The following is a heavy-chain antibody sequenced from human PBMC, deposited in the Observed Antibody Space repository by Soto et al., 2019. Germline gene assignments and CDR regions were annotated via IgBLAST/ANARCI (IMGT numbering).Heavy chain of an antibody. J-gene: IGHJ4*02. CDR3: ARCVFLTRIGFYIDF. V-gene: IGHV5-51*01. CDR1: GYTFTSYW. Sequence: GESLKISCQGSGYTFTSYWIGWVRQRPGKGLEWMGIVYPSDSDARYTPSFQGRVTISADKSIDTTYLQWSRLEASDTAIYYCARCVFLTRIGFYIDFWGLGTPVTVSS. CDR2: VYPSDSDA. D-gene: IGHD3-9*01.